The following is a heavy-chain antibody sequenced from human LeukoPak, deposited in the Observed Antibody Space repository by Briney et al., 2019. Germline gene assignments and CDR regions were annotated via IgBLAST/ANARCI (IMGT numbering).Heavy chain of an antibody. V-gene: IGHV4-59*01. J-gene: IGHJ4*02. D-gene: IGHD5-24*01. CDR1: GASLSSYY. Sequence: PSETLSLTCTVSGASLSSYYCSWILQSPAKELEWIGLISYSGSTKYNSSLESRVTISADTSKSQCSLKLSSVTAADTAVYYCVRGAGWLPDYWGQGTLVTVSS. CDR3: VRGAGWLPDY. CDR2: ISYSGST.